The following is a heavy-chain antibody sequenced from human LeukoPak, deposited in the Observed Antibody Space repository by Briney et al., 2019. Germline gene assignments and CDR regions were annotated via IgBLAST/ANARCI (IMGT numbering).Heavy chain of an antibody. V-gene: IGHV3-23*01. CDR2: VSVSADST. CDR1: GFTFSSNA. CDR3: AKASPYYDILTGYYYYFDY. D-gene: IGHD3-9*01. Sequence: SGGSLRLSCAASGFTFSSNAMSWVRQAPGKGLEWVSAVSVSADSTYYADSVKGRFTISGDNSRNMVYLQMNSLRAEDTAVYYCAKASPYYDILTGYYYYFDYWGQGTLVTVSS. J-gene: IGHJ4*02.